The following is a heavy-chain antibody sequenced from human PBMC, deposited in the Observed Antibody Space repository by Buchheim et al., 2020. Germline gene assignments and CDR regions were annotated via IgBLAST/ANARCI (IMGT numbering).Heavy chain of an antibody. D-gene: IGHD6-19*01. Sequence: QVQLVESGGGVVQPGRSLRLSCAASGFTFSSYGMHWVRQAPGKGLEWVAVIWYDGSNKYYADSVKGRFTISRDNSKNTLYLQMNSLRAEDTAVYYCARGLAVAGTWYFDLWGRGTL. V-gene: IGHV3-33*01. CDR3: ARGLAVAGTWYFDL. J-gene: IGHJ2*01. CDR1: GFTFSSYG. CDR2: IWYDGSNK.